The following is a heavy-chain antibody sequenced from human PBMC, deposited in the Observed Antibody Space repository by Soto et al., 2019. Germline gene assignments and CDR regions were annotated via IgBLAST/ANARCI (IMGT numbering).Heavy chain of an antibody. J-gene: IGHJ3*02. CDR3: AKGEAAVGIFDAFDI. CDR1: GFISSSFA. Sequence: EVQVLESGGDLVLPGGSLRLSCAASGFISSSFAMSWVRQAPGKGLEWVSAISSGGSTYYADSVQGRFTISRDRFKTTVYLQMNSLTAGDTAVYYCAKGEAAVGIFDAFDIWGQGTMVTVAS. D-gene: IGHD3-9*01. CDR2: ISSGGST. V-gene: IGHV3-23*01.